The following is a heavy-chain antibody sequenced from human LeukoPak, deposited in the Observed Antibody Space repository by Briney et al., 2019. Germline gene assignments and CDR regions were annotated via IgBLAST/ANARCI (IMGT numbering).Heavy chain of an antibody. V-gene: IGHV4-59*01. CDR2: IYYSGST. D-gene: IGHD1-26*01. CDR1: GGSISSYY. J-gene: IGHJ4*02. Sequence: SETVSLTCTVSGGSISSYYWSWIRQPAGKGLEWIGYIYYSGSTNYNPSLKSRVTISVDTSKNQFSLKLSSVTAADTAVYYCARGIVGATWNYWGQGTLVTVSS. CDR3: ARGIVGATWNY.